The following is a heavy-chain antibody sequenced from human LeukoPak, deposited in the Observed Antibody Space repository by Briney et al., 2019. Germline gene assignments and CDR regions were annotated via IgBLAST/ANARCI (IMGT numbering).Heavy chain of an antibody. Sequence: GGSLRRSCVASGFTCSDYYMSWIRQAPGKGLEWVSYISSSGSARYYTDSVKGRFTISRDNAKNSLYLQMNSLRAEDTAVYYCAREGSSLTGVHYWGQGTLVTVSS. CDR1: GFTCSDYY. CDR3: AREGSSLTGVHY. CDR2: ISSSGSAR. D-gene: IGHD3-9*01. J-gene: IGHJ4*02. V-gene: IGHV3-11*01.